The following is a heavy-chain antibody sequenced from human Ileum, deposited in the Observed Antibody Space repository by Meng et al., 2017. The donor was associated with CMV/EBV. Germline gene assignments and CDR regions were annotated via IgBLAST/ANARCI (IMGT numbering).Heavy chain of an antibody. J-gene: IGHJ4*02. V-gene: IGHV4-59*01. D-gene: IGHD6-13*01. Sequence: VQLQESGSGLVKPSEPLSLTCTVSGGSISSYYWNWIRQPPGKGLEWIGYIFYSGSTNYNPSLKSRVTISVDTSKNQFSLKLTSVTAADTAVYYCARAQCSSSWSSFDYWGQGTLVTVSS. CDR2: IFYSGST. CDR3: ARAQCSSSWSSFDY. CDR1: GGSISSYY.